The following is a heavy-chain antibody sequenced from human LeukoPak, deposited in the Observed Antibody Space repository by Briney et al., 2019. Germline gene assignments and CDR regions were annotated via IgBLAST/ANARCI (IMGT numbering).Heavy chain of an antibody. D-gene: IGHD2-2*01. V-gene: IGHV1-8*01. Sequence: GASVKVSCKASGYTFTSYDINWVRQATGQGLEWMGWMNPNSGNTGYAQKFQGRVTMTRNTSISTAYMELSSLRSEDTAVYYCARGDCSSTSCVNYYYYGMDAWGQGTTVTVSS. CDR3: ARGDCSSTSCVNYYYYGMDA. CDR1: GYTFTSYD. J-gene: IGHJ6*02. CDR2: MNPNSGNT.